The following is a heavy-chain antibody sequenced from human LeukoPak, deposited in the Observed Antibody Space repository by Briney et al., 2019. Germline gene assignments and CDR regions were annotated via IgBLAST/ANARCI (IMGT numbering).Heavy chain of an antibody. CDR1: GFTFSDYY. CDR2: ISSSGSTI. D-gene: IGHD3-22*01. CDR3: ARDRFDYYDSSGRFDY. J-gene: IGHJ4*02. Sequence: KPGGSLRLSCAAYGFTFSDYYMSWIRQAPGKGLEWVSYISSSGSTIYYADSVKGRFTISRDNAKNSLYLQMNSLSAEDAAVYYCARDRFDYYDSSGRFDYWGQGTLVTVSS. V-gene: IGHV3-11*04.